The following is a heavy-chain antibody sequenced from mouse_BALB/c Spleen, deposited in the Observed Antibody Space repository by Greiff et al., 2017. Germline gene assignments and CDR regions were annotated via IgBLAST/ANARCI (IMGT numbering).Heavy chain of an antibody. V-gene: IGHV1-69*02. J-gene: IGHJ2*01. CDR3: TRGGFDY. CDR1: GYTFTSYW. CDR2: IYPSDSYT. Sequence: QVQLKQPGAELVRPGASVKLSCKASGYTFTSYWINWVKQRPGQGLEWIGNIYPSDSYTNYNQKFKDKATLTVDKSSSTAYMQLSSPTSEDSAVYYCTRGGFDYWGQGTTLTVSS.